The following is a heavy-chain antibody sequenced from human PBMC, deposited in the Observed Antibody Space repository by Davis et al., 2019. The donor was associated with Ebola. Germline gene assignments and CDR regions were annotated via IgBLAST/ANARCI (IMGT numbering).Heavy chain of an antibody. D-gene: IGHD3-3*01. CDR3: ARHAETPLTYDFWSGYLNWFDP. V-gene: IGHV5-51*01. CDR1: GYSFTSYW. CDR2: IYPGDSDT. Sequence: GESLKISCKGSGYSFTSYWIGWVRQMPGKGLEWMGIIYPGDSDTRYSPSFQGQVTISADKSISTAYLQWSSLKASDTAMYYCARHAETPLTYDFWSGYLNWFDPWGQGTLVTVSS. J-gene: IGHJ5*02.